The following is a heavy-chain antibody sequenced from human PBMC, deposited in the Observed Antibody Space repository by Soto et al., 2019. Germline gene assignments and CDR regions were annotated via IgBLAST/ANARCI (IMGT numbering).Heavy chain of an antibody. D-gene: IGHD5-12*01. CDR3: ARDLGAVATTDDAFDI. Sequence: QVQLVQSGAEVKKPGSSVKVSCKASGGTFSSYAISWVRQAPGQGLEWMGGIIPIFGTANYAQKFQGSVTITADESTSTAYMELSSLRSEDTAVYYCARDLGAVATTDDAFDIWGQGTMVTVSS. V-gene: IGHV1-69*01. CDR2: IIPIFGTA. J-gene: IGHJ3*02. CDR1: GGTFSSYA.